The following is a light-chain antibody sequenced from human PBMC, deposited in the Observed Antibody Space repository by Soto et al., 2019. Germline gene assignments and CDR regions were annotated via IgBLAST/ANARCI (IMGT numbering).Light chain of an antibody. CDR2: DAF. CDR3: QQYKT. CDR1: QSVSTSY. Sequence: EIVLTQSPGTLSLSPGERATLSCRASQSVSTSYVAWYQQKFGQAPRLLIYDAFSRATGIPDRFSASGSGTDFTLTISRLEPEDFAVYYCQQYKTFGQGTQGGY. V-gene: IGKV3-20*01. J-gene: IGKJ1*01.